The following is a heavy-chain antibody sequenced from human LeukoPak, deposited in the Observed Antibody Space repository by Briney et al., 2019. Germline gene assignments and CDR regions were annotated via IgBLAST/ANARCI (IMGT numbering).Heavy chain of an antibody. CDR2: INPNSGGT. CDR3: ARGGAYNWNYGNWFDP. J-gene: IGHJ5*02. Sequence: ASVKVSCKASGYTFTGYYMHWVRQAPGQGPEWMGWINPNSGGTNYAQKFQGRVTMTRDTSISTAYMELSRLRSDDTAVYYCARGGAYNWNYGNWFDPWGQGTLVTVSS. D-gene: IGHD1-7*01. CDR1: GYTFTGYY. V-gene: IGHV1-2*02.